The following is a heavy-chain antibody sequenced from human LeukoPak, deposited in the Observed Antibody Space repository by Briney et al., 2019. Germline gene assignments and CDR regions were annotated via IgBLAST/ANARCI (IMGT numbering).Heavy chain of an antibody. CDR2: ISAYNGNT. V-gene: IGHV1-18*04. CDR1: GYTFTSYG. CDR3: ARGQGPYYYGSGSSTCDY. Sequence: ASVKVSCKASGYTFTSYGISWVRQAPGQGLEWMGWISAYNGNTNYAQKLQGRVTMTTDTSTSTAYMELRSLRSDDTAAYYCARGQGPYYYGSGSSTCDYRGQGTLVTVSS. D-gene: IGHD3-10*01. J-gene: IGHJ4*02.